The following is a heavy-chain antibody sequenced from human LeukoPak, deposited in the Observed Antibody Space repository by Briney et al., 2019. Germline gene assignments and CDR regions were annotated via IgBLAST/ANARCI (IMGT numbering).Heavy chain of an antibody. D-gene: IGHD3-3*01. J-gene: IGHJ5*02. CDR2: INHSGST. V-gene: IGHV4-34*01. CDR1: GGSFSGYY. CDR3: ARGDGVVADP. Sequence: SETLSLTCAVYGGSFSGYYWSWIRQPPGKGLEWIGEINHSGSTNYNPSLKSRVTISVDTSKNQFSLKLSSVTAADTAVYYCARGDGVVADPWGQGTLVTVSS.